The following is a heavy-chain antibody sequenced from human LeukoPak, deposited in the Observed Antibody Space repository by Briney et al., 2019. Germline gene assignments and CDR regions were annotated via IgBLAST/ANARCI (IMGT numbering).Heavy chain of an antibody. CDR2: IYPWGSA. CDR1: GLILNTND. J-gene: IGHJ4*01. V-gene: IGHV3-66*02. CDR3: VRQGGGDNCR. Sequence: GGSLRLSCAASGLILNTNDMNWVRQAPGKGLEWVSIIYPWGSAFYTDSVKGRFTVTRDESKNMMFLQMNTLRPDDTAMYYCVRQGGGDNCRWGQGALVTVSS. D-gene: IGHD4-23*01.